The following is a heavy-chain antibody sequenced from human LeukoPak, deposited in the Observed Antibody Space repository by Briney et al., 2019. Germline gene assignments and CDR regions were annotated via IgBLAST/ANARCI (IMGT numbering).Heavy chain of an antibody. D-gene: IGHD2-8*01. V-gene: IGHV4-39*07. CDR2: IHSSGST. CDR3: ARVRDASESSRRTFDP. J-gene: IGHJ5*02. CDR1: GGSIRSSTYY. Sequence: SETLSLTCTVSGGSIRSSTYYWGWLRQPPGKGLEWIGSIHSSGSTYYNPSLESRVTISVDTSKNQFSLKLSSVTAADTALYYCARVRDASESSRRTFDPWGQGTLVTVSS.